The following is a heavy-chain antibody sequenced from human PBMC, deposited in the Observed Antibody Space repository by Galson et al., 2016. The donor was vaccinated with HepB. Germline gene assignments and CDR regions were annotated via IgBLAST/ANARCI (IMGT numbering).Heavy chain of an antibody. V-gene: IGHV5-10-1*01. D-gene: IGHD3-10*01. Sequence: QSGAEVKKPGESLRISCQGSGYSFTTYWISWVRQMPGKGLEWTGRIDPADSYTNYSPSFQGHVNISADISVNTAYLQWSSLKSSDSGMYYCARQSLSMVLVIGLWGQGTLVTVSS. J-gene: IGHJ4*02. CDR2: IDPADSYT. CDR1: GYSFTTYW. CDR3: ARQSLSMVLVIGL.